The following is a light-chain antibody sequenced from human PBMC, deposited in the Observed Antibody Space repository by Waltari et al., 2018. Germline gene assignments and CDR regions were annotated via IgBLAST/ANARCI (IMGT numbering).Light chain of an antibody. V-gene: IGKV3-15*01. Sequence: EIVMTQSPATLSVSPGEEANLSCRASQSVDSNLAWYQQKPGQAPTLIIFGASGRATGVPARFSGSGSGTEYTLTIGSLQSEDSAVYYCQQYSSWPLWTFGQGTKVEIK. CDR2: GAS. CDR3: QQYSSWPLWT. J-gene: IGKJ1*01. CDR1: QSVDSN.